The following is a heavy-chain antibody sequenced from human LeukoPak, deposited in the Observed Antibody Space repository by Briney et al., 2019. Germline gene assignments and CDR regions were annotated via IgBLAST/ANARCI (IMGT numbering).Heavy chain of an antibody. V-gene: IGHV4-39*01. CDR1: GGSITSDSDY. CDR2: VYYSGGT. CDR3: AREDGYNMDDAFDI. D-gene: IGHD5-24*01. J-gene: IGHJ3*02. Sequence: SETLSLTCILSGGSITSDSDYWGWIRQPPRKGLEWIGSVYYSGGTFHNPSLRSRVTLSVDTSKNQFSLRLRSVTAADTAVYYCAREDGYNMDDAFDIWGQGTLVSVSS.